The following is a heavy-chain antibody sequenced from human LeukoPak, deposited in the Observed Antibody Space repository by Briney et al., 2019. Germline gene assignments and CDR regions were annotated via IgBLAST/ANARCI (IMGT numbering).Heavy chain of an antibody. CDR1: GFTLSRYT. J-gene: IGHJ4*02. V-gene: IGHV3-23*01. CDR3: AKTDSGPSDY. CDR2: ISVSIVNT. Sequence: GGSLRLSCAASGFTLSRYTMNWVRQAPGKGLEWVSAISVSIVNTYYADSVKGRFTISRDNSKNTLYLQMNSLRAEDTAVYYCAKTDSGPSDYWGQGTLVTVSS. D-gene: IGHD6-19*01.